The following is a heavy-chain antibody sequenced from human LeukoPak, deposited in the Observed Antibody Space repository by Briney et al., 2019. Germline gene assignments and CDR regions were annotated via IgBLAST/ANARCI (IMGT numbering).Heavy chain of an antibody. V-gene: IGHV4-34*01. CDR3: ARHGPDRDGDFSYFDY. CDR2: INHSGST. J-gene: IGHJ4*02. CDR1: GGSFSGYY. D-gene: IGHD4-17*01. Sequence: SETLSLTRAVYGGSFSGYYWRWIRPPPGKGREWIGEINHSGSTNYNPSLKGRVTISVDTPKKQFSRKRSPLTAGVAVGGSCARHGPDRDGDFSYFDYWGQGTLVTVSS.